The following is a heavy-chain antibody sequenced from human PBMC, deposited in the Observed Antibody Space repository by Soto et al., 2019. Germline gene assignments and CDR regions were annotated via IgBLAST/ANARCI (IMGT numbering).Heavy chain of an antibody. V-gene: IGHV5-10-1*01. Sequence: PGESLKISCKGSGYNFITDWISWVRQMPGKGLEWMGRIDPTDSYTKYSPSFEGHVTISADKSISTAYLQWSSLKASDSAVYYCARHGPRVYYDNSDYYYYGMDVWGQGTTVTVSS. CDR3: ARHGPRVYYDNSDYYYYGMDV. J-gene: IGHJ6*02. CDR2: IDPTDSYT. D-gene: IGHD3-22*01. CDR1: GYNFITDW.